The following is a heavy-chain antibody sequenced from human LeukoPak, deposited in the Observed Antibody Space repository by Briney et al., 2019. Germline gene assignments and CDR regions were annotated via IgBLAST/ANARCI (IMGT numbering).Heavy chain of an antibody. V-gene: IGHV4-39*07. CDR1: GGSISSSSYY. CDR2: VYTSGST. D-gene: IGHD3-22*01. J-gene: IGHJ5*02. CDR3: AREKIGYYGGSGRGWFDP. Sequence: SETLSLTCTVSGGSISSSSYYWGWIRQPPGKGLEWIGRVYTSGSTNYNPSLKSRVTISVDTSKKQFSLKLSSVTAADTAVYYCAREKIGYYGGSGRGWFDPWGQGTLVTVSS.